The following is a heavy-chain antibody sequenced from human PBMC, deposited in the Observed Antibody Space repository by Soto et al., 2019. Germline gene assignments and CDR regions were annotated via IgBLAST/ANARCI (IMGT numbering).Heavy chain of an antibody. CDR2: IYSGGST. CDR3: ARPGSGYDILTGQYFYYYHAMDV. D-gene: IGHD3-9*01. V-gene: IGHV3-53*05. J-gene: IGHJ6*02. Sequence: EVQLVETGGGLIQPGGSLRLSCAASGFTVSSNYMSWVRQAPGKGLEWVSVIYSGGSTYYADSVKGRFTISRDNSKNTLYLQMNTLRTEDTAVYYCARPGSGYDILTGQYFYYYHAMDVWGQGTTVTVSS. CDR1: GFTVSSNY.